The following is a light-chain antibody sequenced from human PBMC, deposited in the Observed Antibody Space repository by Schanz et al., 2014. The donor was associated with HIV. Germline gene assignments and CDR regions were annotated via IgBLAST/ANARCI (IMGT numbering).Light chain of an antibody. CDR1: SSDVGRFNL. Sequence: SALTQPASVSGSPGQAITLSCTGTSSDVGRFNLPPWHQQHPGKAPKLMIYEGSKRPSGVSNRFSGSKSGNTASLTISGLQAEDEADYYCCSYAGSSTHVFGTGTKLTVL. CDR2: EGS. CDR3: CSYAGSSTHV. V-gene: IGLV2-23*01. J-gene: IGLJ1*01.